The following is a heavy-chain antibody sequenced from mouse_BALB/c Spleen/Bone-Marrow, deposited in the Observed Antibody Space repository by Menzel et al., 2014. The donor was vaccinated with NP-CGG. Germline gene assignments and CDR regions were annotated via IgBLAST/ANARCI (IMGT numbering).Heavy chain of an antibody. CDR3: ARSLYGYDWYFDV. V-gene: IGHV1-14*01. CDR1: GYTFTSYV. D-gene: IGHD2-2*01. CDR2: INPNNDGT. Sequence: VQLQQSGPALVKPGASVKMSCKASGYTFTSYVMHWVKQKPGQGLEWIGNINPNNDGTKYNEKFKGKATLTSDKSSSTAYMELSSLTSEDSAVYYCARSLYGYDWYFDVWGAGTTVTVSS. J-gene: IGHJ1*01.